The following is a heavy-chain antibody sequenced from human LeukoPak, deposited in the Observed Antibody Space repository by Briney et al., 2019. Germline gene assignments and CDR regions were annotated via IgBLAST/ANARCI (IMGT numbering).Heavy chain of an antibody. D-gene: IGHD3-22*01. CDR2: MNANSCNT. Sequence: ASVKVSCKASGYTFTSYEINWVRQATGQGLEWIGWMNANSCNTGYAQKFQGRVTMTRNTSISTAYMELSSLRSEDTAAYYCARVARGKYYDSSGHYPTNWFDPWGQGTLVTVSS. V-gene: IGHV1-8*01. CDR3: ARVARGKYYDSSGHYPTNWFDP. CDR1: GYTFTSYE. J-gene: IGHJ5*02.